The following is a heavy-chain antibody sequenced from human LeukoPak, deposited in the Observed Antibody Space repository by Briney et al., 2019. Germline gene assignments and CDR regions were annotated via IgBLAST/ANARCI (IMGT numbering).Heavy chain of an antibody. D-gene: IGHD2-2*01. Sequence: GGSLRLSCAASGFTFSSYGMHWVRQAPGKGLEWVAFIRYDGSNKYYADSVKGRFTISRDNSKNTLYLQMDSLRAEDTAVYYCAKDPGIVVVPTATPVRPSSDYYYMDVWGKGTTVTVSS. V-gene: IGHV3-30*02. CDR3: AKDPGIVVVPTATPVRPSSDYYYMDV. CDR1: GFTFSSYG. CDR2: IRYDGSNK. J-gene: IGHJ6*03.